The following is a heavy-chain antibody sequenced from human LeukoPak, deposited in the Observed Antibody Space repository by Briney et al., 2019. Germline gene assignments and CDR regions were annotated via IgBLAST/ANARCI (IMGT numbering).Heavy chain of an antibody. D-gene: IGHD2-2*02. CDR2: IYYSGST. Sequence: SETLSLTCTVSGGSISNYYWTWVRQPPGKGLVWDGDIYYSGSTNYNPSLKSRVTISVDTSKNQFSLKVSSVTSADTAIYYCARGLYCSRSSCYKHAFDIWGQGTMVTVSS. CDR1: GGSISNYY. CDR3: ARGLYCSRSSCYKHAFDI. J-gene: IGHJ3*02. V-gene: IGHV4-59*01.